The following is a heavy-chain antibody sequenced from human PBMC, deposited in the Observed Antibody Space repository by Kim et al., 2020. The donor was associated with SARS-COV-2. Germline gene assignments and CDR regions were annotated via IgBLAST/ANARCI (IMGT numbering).Heavy chain of an antibody. V-gene: IGHV4-59*12. D-gene: IGHD1-26*01. Sequence: YTPSLKSRVTISVDTSKSQLSLKLNSVTAADTATYYCARAGKTYYSSSFDIWGQGTMVTVSS. CDR3: ARAGKTYYSSSFDI. J-gene: IGHJ3*02.